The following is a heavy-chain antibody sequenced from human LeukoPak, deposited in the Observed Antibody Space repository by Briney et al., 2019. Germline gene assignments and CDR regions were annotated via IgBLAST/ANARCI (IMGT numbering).Heavy chain of an antibody. CDR3: ARGLTLGYCSGGSCYPTNWFDP. V-gene: IGHV4-34*01. Sequence: PSETLSLTCAVYGGSFSDYYWTWIRQPPGRGLEWIGEINHSESTNYNPSLKSRVTISVDTSKNQFSLKLSSVTAADTAVYYCARGLTLGYCSGGSCYPTNWFDPWGQGTLVTVSS. CDR2: INHSEST. CDR1: GGSFSDYY. D-gene: IGHD2-15*01. J-gene: IGHJ5*02.